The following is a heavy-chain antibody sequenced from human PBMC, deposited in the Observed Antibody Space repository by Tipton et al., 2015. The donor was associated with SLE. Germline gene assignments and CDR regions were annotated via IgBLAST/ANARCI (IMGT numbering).Heavy chain of an antibody. CDR3: TRGLPHDFWSAYSLDY. CDR1: GFTFSTYA. V-gene: IGHV3-9*01. D-gene: IGHD3-3*01. J-gene: IGHJ4*02. CDR2: ISWNTGSI. Sequence: SLRLSCAASGFTFSTYAMSWVRQAPGKGLEWVSGISWNTGSIGYADSVEGRFTISRDNAKDSLYLQMNSLKTDDTAVYYCTRGLPHDFWSAYSLDYWGQGTVVTVSS.